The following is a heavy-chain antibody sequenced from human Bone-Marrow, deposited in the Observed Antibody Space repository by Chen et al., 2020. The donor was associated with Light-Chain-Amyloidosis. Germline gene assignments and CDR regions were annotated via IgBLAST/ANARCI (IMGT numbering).Heavy chain of an antibody. D-gene: IGHD2-15*01. CDR2: INPENGET. CDR3: ARDRLARAGYCSGGSCYGRPSYYMDV. CDR1: TYDFTGYY. Sequence: EVQLVQSGAEVRKPGATVKISCKVSTYDFTGYYMHWVQQAPGKGPEWMGLINPENGETVYAEKFQGRLTFTADTSIDTAYMELSGLRSEDTAVYYCARDRLARAGYCSGGSCYGRPSYYMDVWGKGTTVTVSS. V-gene: IGHV1-69-2*01. J-gene: IGHJ6*03.